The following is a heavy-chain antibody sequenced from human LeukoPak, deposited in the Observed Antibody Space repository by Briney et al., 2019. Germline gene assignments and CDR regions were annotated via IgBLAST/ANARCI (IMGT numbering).Heavy chain of an antibody. CDR3: AREDGYSSSWYSDY. V-gene: IGHV3-11*05. D-gene: IGHD6-13*01. CDR2: ISSTSIYT. Sequence: GGSLRLFCAASGFTFSDYYMSWIRQAPGKGVEWVSDISSTSIYTNYRDSVKGRFTISRDNAKNSLYLQMISLRAEDTAVYYCAREDGYSSSWYSDYWGQGTPVTVSS. CDR1: GFTFSDYY. J-gene: IGHJ4*02.